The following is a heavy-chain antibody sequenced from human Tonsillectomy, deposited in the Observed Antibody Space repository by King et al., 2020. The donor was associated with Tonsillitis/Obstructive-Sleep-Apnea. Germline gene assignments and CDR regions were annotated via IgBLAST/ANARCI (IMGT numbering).Heavy chain of an antibody. CDR3: AGAVAGDNMDV. CDR1: GFSLTTSGVG. V-gene: IGHV2-5*02. D-gene: IGHD6-19*01. Sequence: TLKESGPTLVRPTQTLTLTCTFSGFSLTTSGVGVGWIRQPPGKALEWLALLYWDDDKCYSPSLRSRLTITKDTSKNQVVLTMTNMDPVDTATSYCAGAVAGDNMDVWGQGTTVTVSS. CDR2: LYWDDDK. J-gene: IGHJ6*02.